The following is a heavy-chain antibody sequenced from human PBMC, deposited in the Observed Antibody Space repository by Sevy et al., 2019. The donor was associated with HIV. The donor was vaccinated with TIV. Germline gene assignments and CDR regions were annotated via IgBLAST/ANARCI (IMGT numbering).Heavy chain of an antibody. CDR1: GFIFKNYG. V-gene: IGHV3-30*18. J-gene: IGHJ6*02. D-gene: IGHD6-13*01. CDR2: ISNDGSDK. CDR3: ANSRGRFDGSSWLYYDYSLDV. Sequence: GGPLRLSCAVSGFIFKNYGMHWVRQAPGKGLEWVALISNDGSDKSYADSVKGRLTISRDNSKDTLYLQMNSLRPEDTAVYYCANSRGRFDGSSWLYYDYSLDVWGQGTTVTVSS.